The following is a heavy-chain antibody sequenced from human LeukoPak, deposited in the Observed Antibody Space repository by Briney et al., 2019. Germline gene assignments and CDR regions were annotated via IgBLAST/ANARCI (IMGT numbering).Heavy chain of an antibody. CDR3: AKMVKQYSSSWNYYYMDV. CDR2: ISGSGGST. J-gene: IGHJ6*03. D-gene: IGHD6-6*01. CDR1: GFTFSSYA. Sequence: GGSLRLSCAASGFTFSSYAMSWVRQAPGKGLEWVSAISGSGGSTYYADSVKGRFTISRDNSNNTLYLQMNSLRAEDTAVYYCAKMVKQYSSSWNYYYMDVWGKGTTVTVSS. V-gene: IGHV3-23*01.